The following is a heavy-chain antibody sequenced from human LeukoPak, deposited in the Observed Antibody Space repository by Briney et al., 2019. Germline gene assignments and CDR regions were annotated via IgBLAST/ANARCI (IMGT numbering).Heavy chain of an antibody. CDR2: IKHDGSEK. J-gene: IGHJ4*02. CDR3: ARLAAAAFDY. CDR1: GFTFNTYW. Sequence: PGGSLRLSCAASGFTFNTYWMTWVRQAPGKGLEWVANIKHDGSEKNYADSVKGRFTISRDNAKNSLYLQMNSLRAEDTAVYYCARLAAAAFDYRGQGTLVTVSS. V-gene: IGHV3-7*01. D-gene: IGHD6-13*01.